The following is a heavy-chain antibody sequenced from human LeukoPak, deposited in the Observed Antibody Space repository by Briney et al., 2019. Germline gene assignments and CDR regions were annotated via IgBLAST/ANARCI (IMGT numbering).Heavy chain of an antibody. CDR3: ARALDYMDV. CDR1: GFTFSNYS. Sequence: PGGSLRLSCAASGFTFSNYSMSWVRQAPGKGLEWVSFISYSTSSIYYADSVKGRFTISRDNAKNSLYLQMNSLRAEDTAVYYCARALDYMDVWGKGTTVTVSS. CDR2: ISYSTSSI. V-gene: IGHV3-48*01. D-gene: IGHD3-16*01. J-gene: IGHJ6*03.